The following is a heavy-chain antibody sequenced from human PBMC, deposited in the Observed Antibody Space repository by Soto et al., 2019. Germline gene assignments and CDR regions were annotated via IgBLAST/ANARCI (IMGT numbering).Heavy chain of an antibody. D-gene: IGHD6-19*01. Sequence: QVQLVQSGAEVKKPGSSVKVSCKASGGTFSSYAISWVRQAPGQGLEWMGGISPIFGTANYAQKFQGRVTITSDESTSIAYMELSTLGSEDTDVYYCAGDAGIAVAAHGSFDYWGQGTLVTVSS. CDR3: AGDAGIAVAAHGSFDY. J-gene: IGHJ4*02. CDR1: GGTFSSYA. CDR2: ISPIFGTA. V-gene: IGHV1-69*01.